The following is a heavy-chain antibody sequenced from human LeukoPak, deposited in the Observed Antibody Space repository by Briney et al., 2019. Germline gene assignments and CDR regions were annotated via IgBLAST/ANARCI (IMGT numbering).Heavy chain of an antibody. CDR3: ATDIVVVPAAMEAFDI. D-gene: IGHD2-2*01. Sequence: GASVKVSCKASGGTFSSYAIHWVRQAPGQGLEWMGGIIRIFSTTNYAQKFQGRVTISADESTSTAYMELSSLRSEDTAVYYCATDIVVVPAAMEAFDIWGQGTMVTVST. CDR1: GGTFSSYA. J-gene: IGHJ3*02. V-gene: IGHV1-69*13. CDR2: IIRIFSTT.